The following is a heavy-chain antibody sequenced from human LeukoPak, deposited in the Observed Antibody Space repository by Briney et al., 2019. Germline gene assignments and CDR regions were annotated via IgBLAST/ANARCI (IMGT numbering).Heavy chain of an antibody. CDR3: ARDERLLSFLK. Sequence: GGSLRLSCAASGFTFSNYWMHWVRQAPGKGLVGVSRINSDGINTSYADSVKGRFTISRDNAKNTLYLQMNSLRAEDTAIYYCARDERLLSFLKWGQGTLVTVSS. V-gene: IGHV3-74*01. CDR1: GFTFSNYW. D-gene: IGHD3-3*01. CDR2: INSDGINT. J-gene: IGHJ4*02.